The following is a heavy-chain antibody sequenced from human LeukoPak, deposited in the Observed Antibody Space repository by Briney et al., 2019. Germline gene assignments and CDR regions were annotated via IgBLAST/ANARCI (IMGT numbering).Heavy chain of an antibody. D-gene: IGHD3-10*01. CDR2: ISGSGGST. J-gene: IGHJ4*02. CDR1: GFTFSSYA. CDR3: AKDHLGFPANYFDY. V-gene: IGHV3-23*01. Sequence: GGSLRLSCAASGFTFSSYAMSWVRQAPGKGLEWVSAISGSGGSTYYADSVKGRFTISRDNSKNTLYLQMNSLRAVDTAVYYCAKDHLGFPANYFDYWGQGTLVTVSS.